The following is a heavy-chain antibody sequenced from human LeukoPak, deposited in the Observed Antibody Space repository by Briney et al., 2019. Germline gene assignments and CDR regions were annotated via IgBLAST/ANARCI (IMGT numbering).Heavy chain of an antibody. CDR3: ARMPDSSGYYWDPPWIDY. V-gene: IGHV3-48*03. J-gene: IGHJ4*02. Sequence: PGGTLRLSCAVSGFTFSSYEINWVRRAPGNGVGWVSYISSSGSTIYSAASVKGRFTIPNDNAKNSLNLPMNSLMSAATAVIYFARMPDSSGYYWDPPWIDYWGEGTLDSVFS. CDR1: GFTFSSYE. CDR2: ISSSGSTI. D-gene: IGHD3-22*01.